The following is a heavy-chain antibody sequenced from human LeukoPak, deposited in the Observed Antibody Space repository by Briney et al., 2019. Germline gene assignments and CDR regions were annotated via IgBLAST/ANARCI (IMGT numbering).Heavy chain of an antibody. CDR2: ISSSSSYI. V-gene: IGHV3-21*01. CDR3: ARDWWLDY. D-gene: IGHD2-15*01. Sequence: GGSLRLSCAASGFTFSSYSMSWVRQAPGKGLEWVSSISSSSSYIYYANSVKGRFTISRDNAKNSLYLQMNSLRADDTAVYYCARDWWLDYWGQGTLVTVSS. J-gene: IGHJ4*02. CDR1: GFTFSSYS.